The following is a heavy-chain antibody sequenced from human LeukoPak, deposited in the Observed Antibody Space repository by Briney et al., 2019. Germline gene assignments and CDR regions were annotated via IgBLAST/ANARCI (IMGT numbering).Heavy chain of an antibody. CDR1: GASINNYY. V-gene: IGHV4-59*08. CDR3: ARHFPNALGDYWDY. J-gene: IGHJ4*02. Sequence: SETLSLTCTVSGASINNYYWIWIRQPPGKGLEWIGYIHSSGKTNYNPPHKHRVVISVAAYTNQLSYKLSSVTATDTAVYYCARHFPNALGDYWDYWGQGTLVTVSS. CDR2: IHSSGKT. D-gene: IGHD2-8*01.